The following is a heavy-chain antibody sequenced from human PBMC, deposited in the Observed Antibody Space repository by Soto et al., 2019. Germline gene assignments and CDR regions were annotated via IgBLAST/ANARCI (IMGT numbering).Heavy chain of an antibody. V-gene: IGHV6-1*01. J-gene: IGHJ5*02. CDR1: GDSVSSDSVA. Sequence: QTLSLTCAISGDSVSSDSVAWNWIRQSPSRGLEWLGRTYYRSKWYNDYAVSVKSRITINSDTSKNQFSLHLNSVTPEDTAVYYCARDQTYNNWSQWVAPWGQGTLVTVSS. CDR2: TYYRSKWYN. D-gene: IGHD1-1*01. CDR3: ARDQTYNNWSQWVAP.